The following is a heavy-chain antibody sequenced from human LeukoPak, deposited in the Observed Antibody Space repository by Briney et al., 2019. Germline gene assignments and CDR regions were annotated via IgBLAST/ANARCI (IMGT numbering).Heavy chain of an antibody. Sequence: PGGSLRLSCTASGFIFSSYTINWVRQAPGKGLEWVSSVSSTSTYIYYADSVKGRFTISRDNPKNSLYLQMNSVRAEDTAVYYCARDLKVATSGGNYYYYYGMDVWGQGTTVTVSS. CDR1: GFIFSSYT. CDR3: ARDLKVATSGGNYYYYYGMDV. D-gene: IGHD5-12*01. V-gene: IGHV3-21*01. J-gene: IGHJ6*02. CDR2: VSSTSTYI.